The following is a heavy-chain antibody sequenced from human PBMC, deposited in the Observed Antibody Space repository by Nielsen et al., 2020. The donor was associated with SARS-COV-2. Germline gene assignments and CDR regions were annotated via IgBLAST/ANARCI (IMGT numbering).Heavy chain of an antibody. CDR2: ISSSGSTT. J-gene: IGHJ6*02. CDR3: ASSQGPRRTLYYYGMDV. Sequence: GESLKISCAASGFTFSDYYMSWIRQAPGKGLEWVSYISSSGSTTYYADSVKGRFTISRDNSKNTLYLQMNSLRAEDTAVYYCASSQGPRRTLYYYGMDVWGQGTTVTVSS. CDR1: GFTFSDYY. V-gene: IGHV3-11*01. D-gene: IGHD2/OR15-2a*01.